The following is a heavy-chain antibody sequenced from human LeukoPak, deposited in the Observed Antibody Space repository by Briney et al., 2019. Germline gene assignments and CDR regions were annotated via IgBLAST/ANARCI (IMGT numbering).Heavy chain of an antibody. CDR3: ARASDCSSTSCQGYYYYGMDV. J-gene: IGHJ6*04. D-gene: IGHD2-2*01. V-gene: IGHV1-69*13. Sequence: SVKVSCKASGGTFSSYAISWVRQAPGQGLEWMGGIIPIFGTANYAQKFQGRVTITADGSTSTAYMELSSLRSEDTAVYYCARASDCSSTSCQGYYYYGMDVWGKGTTVTVSS. CDR2: IIPIFGTA. CDR1: GGTFSSYA.